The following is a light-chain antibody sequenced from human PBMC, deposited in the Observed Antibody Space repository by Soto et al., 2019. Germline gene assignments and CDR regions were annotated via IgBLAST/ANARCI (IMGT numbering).Light chain of an antibody. J-gene: IGLJ1*01. CDR1: SSDVGGYNC. Sequence: QSALTQPPSVSGSPGQSITISCTGTSSDVGGYNCVSWYQQHPGKAPKLMIYDVSDRPSGVSNRFSGSKTGNTASLTFSGLQAEDEADYYCSSYASSSIRVFGTGTKLTVL. CDR2: DVS. V-gene: IGLV2-14*01. CDR3: SSYASSSIRV.